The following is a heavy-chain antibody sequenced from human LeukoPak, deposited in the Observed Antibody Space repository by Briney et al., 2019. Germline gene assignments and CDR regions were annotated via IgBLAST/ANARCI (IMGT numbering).Heavy chain of an antibody. CDR3: ARDGDSSGWSHFDY. D-gene: IGHD6-19*01. CDR1: GFTFSSYA. CDR2: ISYDGSNK. V-gene: IGHV3-30*04. J-gene: IGHJ4*02. Sequence: GGSLRLSCAASGFTFSSYAMHWVRQAPGKGLEWVAVISYDGSNKYYADSVKGRFTISRDNSKNTLYLQMNSLRAEDTAVYYCARDGDSSGWSHFDYWGQGTLVTVSS.